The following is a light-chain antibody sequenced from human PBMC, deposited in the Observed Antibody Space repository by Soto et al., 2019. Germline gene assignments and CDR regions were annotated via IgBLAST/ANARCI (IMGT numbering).Light chain of an antibody. J-gene: IGLJ1*01. CDR3: SSDTISNTRYV. Sequence: QSALTQPASVSGSPGQSITISCTGTSSDVGGYNYVSWYQQHPGKAPKLMIYDVSSRPSGVSYRFSGSKSGNTASLTISGLQAEDEADYYCSSDTISNTRYVFGTGTKLTVL. CDR1: SSDVGGYNY. CDR2: DVS. V-gene: IGLV2-14*01.